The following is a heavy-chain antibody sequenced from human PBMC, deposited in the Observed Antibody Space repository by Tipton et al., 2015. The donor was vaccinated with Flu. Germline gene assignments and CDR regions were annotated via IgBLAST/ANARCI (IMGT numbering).Heavy chain of an antibody. J-gene: IGHJ3*02. V-gene: IGHV4-39*07. D-gene: IGHD3-22*01. CDR3: ARDGFITMIVVVTPGAFDI. Sequence: TLSLTCTVSGGSISSSSYYWGWIRQPPGKGLEWIGSIYYSGNTYYNPSLKSRVTISVDTSKNQFSLKLSSVIAADTAVYYCARDGFITMIVVVTPGAFDIWGQGKMVTVSS. CDR1: GGSISSSSYY. CDR2: IYYSGNT.